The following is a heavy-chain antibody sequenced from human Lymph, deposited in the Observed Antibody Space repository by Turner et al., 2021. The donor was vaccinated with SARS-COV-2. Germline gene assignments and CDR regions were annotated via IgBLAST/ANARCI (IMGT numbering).Heavy chain of an antibody. J-gene: IGHJ4*02. CDR3: ARDRDSSGWVDY. Sequence: QVQLVESGGGVVQPGRSLRLSCAASGFTFSSYAMHWVRQAPGKGLEWGAFISYDGSDKYYADYVKGRFTFSRDNSKNTLYLQMNSLRAEDTAVYYCARDRDSSGWVDYWGQGTLVTVSS. V-gene: IGHV3-30*04. CDR1: GFTFSSYA. D-gene: IGHD3-22*01. CDR2: ISYDGSDK.